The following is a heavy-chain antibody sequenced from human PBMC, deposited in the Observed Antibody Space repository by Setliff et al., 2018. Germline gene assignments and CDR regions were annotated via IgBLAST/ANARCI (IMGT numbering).Heavy chain of an antibody. CDR1: GYTFTNYG. CDR3: VRSSAPQVVLAADFDF. J-gene: IGHJ4*02. Sequence: ASVKVSCKASGYTFTNYGINWVRQAPGQGLEWIGWMSAYAQKFQDRVTMTIDTSATTVYMELQSLRSDDTAVYYCVRSSAPQVVLAADFDFWGQGTPVTVSS. V-gene: IGHV1-18*01. D-gene: IGHD6-19*01. CDR2: MSA.